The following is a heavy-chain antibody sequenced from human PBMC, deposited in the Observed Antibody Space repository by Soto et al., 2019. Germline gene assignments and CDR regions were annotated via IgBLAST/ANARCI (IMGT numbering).Heavy chain of an antibody. V-gene: IGHV1-2*02. CDR2: INPNSGGT. J-gene: IGHJ4*02. CDR1: GYTFTGYY. D-gene: IGHD3-3*01. CDR3: ARADAIFGVGAVDY. Sequence: QVQLVQSGAEVKKPGASVKVSCKASGYTFTGYYMHWVRQAPGQGLEWMGWINPNSGGTNYAQKFQGRVTMTRDTALSTAYMELSRLRSDDTAVYYCARADAIFGVGAVDYWGQGTLVTVSS.